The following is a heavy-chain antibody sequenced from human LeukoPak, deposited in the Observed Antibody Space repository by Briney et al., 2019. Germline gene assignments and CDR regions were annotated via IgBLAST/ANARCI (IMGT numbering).Heavy chain of an antibody. Sequence: ASVKVSCKASGGTFSSYAISWVRQAPGQGLEWMGGIIPIFGTANYAQKFQGRVTITTDESTSTAYMELSSLRSEDTAVYYCARSIVGATPGAFDIWGQGTMVTVSS. D-gene: IGHD1-26*01. CDR3: ARSIVGATPGAFDI. CDR2: IIPIFGTA. CDR1: GGTFSSYA. J-gene: IGHJ3*02. V-gene: IGHV1-69*05.